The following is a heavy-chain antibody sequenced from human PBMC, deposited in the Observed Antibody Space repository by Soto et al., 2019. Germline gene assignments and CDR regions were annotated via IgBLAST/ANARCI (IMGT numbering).Heavy chain of an antibody. J-gene: IGHJ3*02. Sequence: SETLSLTCAVYGGSFSGYYWSWIRQPPGKGLEWIGEINHSGSTNYNPSLKSRVTISVDTSKNQFSLKLSSVTAADTAVYYCARVSKEGTTVTTLGGDAFDIWGQGTMVT. CDR3: ARVSKEGTTVTTLGGDAFDI. D-gene: IGHD4-17*01. CDR1: GGSFSGYY. CDR2: INHSGST. V-gene: IGHV4-34*01.